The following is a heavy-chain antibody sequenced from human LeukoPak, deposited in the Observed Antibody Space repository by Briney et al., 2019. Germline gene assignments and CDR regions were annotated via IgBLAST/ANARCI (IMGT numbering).Heavy chain of an antibody. V-gene: IGHV1-18*01. CDR1: GYTFISYG. CDR3: ARDFFHGHCSGLTCFLLDS. D-gene: IGHD2-15*01. J-gene: IGHJ4*02. CDR2: ISAHYGNT. Sequence: ASVKVSCKASGYTFISYGITWVRQAPGQGLEWMGWISAHYGNTNYEQRFQGRLTMTTDTSTNTAYMELRSLRPDDTAVYYCARDFFHGHCSGLTCFLLDSWGQGSLVAVSS.